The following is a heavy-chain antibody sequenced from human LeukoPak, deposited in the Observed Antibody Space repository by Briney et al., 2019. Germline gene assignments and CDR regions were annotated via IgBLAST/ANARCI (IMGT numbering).Heavy chain of an antibody. CDR3: ARHLAYGYSSSWYFDY. Sequence: SETLSLTCTVSGGSISSSSYYWGWIRQPPGKGLEWIGSIYYSGSTYYNPSLKSRVTISVDTSRNQFSLKLSSVTAADTAVYYCARHLAYGYSSSWYFDYWGQGTLVTVSS. CDR1: GGSISSSSYY. D-gene: IGHD6-13*01. J-gene: IGHJ4*02. V-gene: IGHV4-39*01. CDR2: IYYSGST.